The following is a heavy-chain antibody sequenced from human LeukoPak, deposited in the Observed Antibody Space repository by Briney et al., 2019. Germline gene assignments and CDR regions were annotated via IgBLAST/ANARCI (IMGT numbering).Heavy chain of an antibody. V-gene: IGHV3-21*01. D-gene: IGHD3-10*01. CDR3: ARSQRWDDYYGSGSWCFDY. J-gene: IGHJ4*02. Sequence: GSLRLSCAASGFTFSSYSMNWVRQAPGKGLEWVSSISSSSSYIYYADSVKGRFTISRDNAKNSLYLQMNSLRAEDTAVYYCARSQRWDDYYGSGSWCFDYWGQGTLVTVSS. CDR1: GFTFSSYS. CDR2: ISSSSSYI.